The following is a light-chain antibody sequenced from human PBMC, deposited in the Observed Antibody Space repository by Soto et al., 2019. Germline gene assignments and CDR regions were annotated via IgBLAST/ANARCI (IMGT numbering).Light chain of an antibody. V-gene: IGKV3-15*01. Sequence: EIVMTQSPATLSVSPGERATLSCRASQSVSSNLAWYQQKPGQAPRLLIYGASTRATGIPARFSGSGSGTEFTLTISSLQSEDFAVYYCQQRSNLPPIFTFGPGTKVDIK. CDR3: QQRSNLPPIFT. J-gene: IGKJ3*01. CDR2: GAS. CDR1: QSVSSN.